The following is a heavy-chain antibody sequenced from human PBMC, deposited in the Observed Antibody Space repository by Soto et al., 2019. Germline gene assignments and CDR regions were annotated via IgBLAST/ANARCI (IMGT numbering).Heavy chain of an antibody. CDR1: GYTFTSYD. CDR2: MNPNSGNT. Sequence: ASVKVSCKASGYTFTSYDINWVRQATGQGLEWMGWMNPNSGNTGYAQKFQGRVTMTRNTSISTAYMELSSLRSEDTAVYYCAGGRSYRVYDYWGFDQWGQGTLVTVSS. CDR3: AGGRSYRVYDYWGFDQ. J-gene: IGHJ4*02. D-gene: IGHD3-3*01. V-gene: IGHV1-8*01.